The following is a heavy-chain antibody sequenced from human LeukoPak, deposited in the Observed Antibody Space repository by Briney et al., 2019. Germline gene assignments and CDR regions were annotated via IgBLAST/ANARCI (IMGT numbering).Heavy chain of an antibody. CDR3: ASNGGYSYVVGAFDI. Sequence: PGGSLRLSCAASGFTFSDYYMSWIRQAPGKGLEWVSYISSSGSTIYYADSVKGRFTISRDNAKSSLYLQMNSLRAEDTAVYYCASNGGYSYVVGAFDIWGQGTMVTVSS. CDR1: GFTFSDYY. CDR2: ISSSGSTI. D-gene: IGHD5-18*01. V-gene: IGHV3-11*01. J-gene: IGHJ3*02.